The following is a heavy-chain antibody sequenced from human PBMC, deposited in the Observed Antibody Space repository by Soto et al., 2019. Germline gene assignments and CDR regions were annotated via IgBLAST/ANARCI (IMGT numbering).Heavy chain of an antibody. D-gene: IGHD4-17*01. CDR3: AGGLPGYFDN. CDR1: GYSFTSYA. J-gene: IGHJ4*02. CDR2: INAGSGYT. Sequence: QVQLVQSGAEVKKPGASVKVSCKASGYSFTSYAMHWVRQAPGQRLEWLGWINAGSGYTKYSQKFQGRVTLTRDTSATTAYMEVSNLRSEDTAVYYCAGGLPGYFDNWGQGTLVTVSS. V-gene: IGHV1-3*01.